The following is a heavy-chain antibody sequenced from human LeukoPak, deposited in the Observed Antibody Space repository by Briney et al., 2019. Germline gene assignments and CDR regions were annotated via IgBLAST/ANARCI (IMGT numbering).Heavy chain of an antibody. J-gene: IGHJ4*02. D-gene: IGHD3-3*01. CDR1: GFTFSSYA. Sequence: PGGSLRLSCAASGFTFSSYAMHWVRQVPGKGLEWVAVISYDGSNKYYADSVKGRFTISRDNSKNTLYLQMNSLRAEDTAVYYCARENDFWSGTLDYWGQGTLVTVSS. V-gene: IGHV3-30*04. CDR3: ARENDFWSGTLDY. CDR2: ISYDGSNK.